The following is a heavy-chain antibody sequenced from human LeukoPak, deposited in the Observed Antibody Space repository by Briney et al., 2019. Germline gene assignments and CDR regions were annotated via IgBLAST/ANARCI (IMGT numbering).Heavy chain of an antibody. V-gene: IGHV1-69*04. J-gene: IGHJ6*03. CDR2: IIPILGIA. CDR1: GGTFSSYA. Sequence: GSSVTVSCKASGGTFSSYAISWVRQAPGQGLEWMGGIIPILGIANYAQKFQGRATITADKSTSTAYMELSSLRSEDTAVYYCARGHTGLAYYYYYMDVWGKGTTVTVSS. D-gene: IGHD1-14*01. CDR3: ARGHTGLAYYYYYMDV.